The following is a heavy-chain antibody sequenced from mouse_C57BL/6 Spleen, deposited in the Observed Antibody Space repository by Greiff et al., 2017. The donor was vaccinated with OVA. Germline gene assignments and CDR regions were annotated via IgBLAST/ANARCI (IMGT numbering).Heavy chain of an antibody. Sequence: EVQGVESGGGLVQPGGSLSLSCAASGSTFTDYYMSWVRQPPGKALEWLGFIRNKANGYTTEYSASVKGRFTISRDNSQSILYLQMNALRAEDSATYYCSRYSGSGVLLLYWYFDVWGTGTTVTVSS. CDR2: IRNKANGYTT. CDR1: GSTFTDYY. J-gene: IGHJ1*03. CDR3: SRYSGSGVLLLYWYFDV. D-gene: IGHD1-1*02. V-gene: IGHV7-3*01.